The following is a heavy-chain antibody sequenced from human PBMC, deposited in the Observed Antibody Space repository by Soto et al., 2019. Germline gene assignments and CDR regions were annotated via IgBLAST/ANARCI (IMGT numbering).Heavy chain of an antibody. V-gene: IGHV4-39*01. Sequence: PXETLSLPCTDSGGSVTNSRYYWGWIRQSPGKGLEWIGSVYYRGRSYSKSSVKSRVTISVDTSKNQFSLNLNSVTASDTAVCFCVSKRTTVITQAYFDDWGPGALVTVSS. CDR3: VSKRTTVITQAYFDD. CDR2: VYYRGRS. CDR1: GGSVTNSRYY. D-gene: IGHD4-4*01. J-gene: IGHJ4*02.